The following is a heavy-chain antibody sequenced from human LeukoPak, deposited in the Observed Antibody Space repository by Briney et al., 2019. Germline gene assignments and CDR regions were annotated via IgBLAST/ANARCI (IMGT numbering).Heavy chain of an antibody. V-gene: IGHV4-31*03. CDR3: ARATSGWFDP. D-gene: IGHD3-10*01. J-gene: IGHJ5*02. Sequence: SETLSLTCTVSGGSISSGGYSWSWIRQHAGKGLEWIGYIYYSGSTYYNPSLKSRVTISVDTSKNQFSLKLGSVTAADTAVYYCARATSGWFDPWGQGTLVTVSS. CDR2: IYYSGST. CDR1: GGSISSGGYS.